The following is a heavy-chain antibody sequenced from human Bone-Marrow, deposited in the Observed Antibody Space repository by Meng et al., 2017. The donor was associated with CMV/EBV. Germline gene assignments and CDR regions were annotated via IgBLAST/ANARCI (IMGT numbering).Heavy chain of an antibody. CDR3: ARGEGYSSSWSDPFDY. D-gene: IGHD6-13*01. CDR2: IIPIFGTA. J-gene: IGHJ4*02. Sequence: QGQLVQSGAEGKKPGSSGKVSCKASGGTFSSYAISWVRQAPGQGLEWMGGIIPIFGTANYAQKFQGRVTITADESTSTAYMELSSLRSEDTAVYYCARGEGYSSSWSDPFDYWGQGTLVTVSS. V-gene: IGHV1-69*12. CDR1: GGTFSSYA.